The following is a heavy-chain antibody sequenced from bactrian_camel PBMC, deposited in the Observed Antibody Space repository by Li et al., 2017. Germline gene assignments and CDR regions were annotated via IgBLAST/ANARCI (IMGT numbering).Heavy chain of an antibody. Sequence: HVQLVESGGGSVQTGESLRLSCAASGRTSSIDAMAWFRQVPGKEREGVAAIDSRGSRSYADSVKGRFTISKDNAKNTLYLQMNSLKAEDTGRYYCAAPPREMQGAVPRQWGLAPHAYNYWGQGTQVTVS. CDR2: IDSRGSR. CDR3: AAPPREMQGAVPRQWGLAPHAYNY. V-gene: IGHV3S53*01. CDR1: GRTSSIDA. J-gene: IGHJ4*01. D-gene: IGHD1*01.